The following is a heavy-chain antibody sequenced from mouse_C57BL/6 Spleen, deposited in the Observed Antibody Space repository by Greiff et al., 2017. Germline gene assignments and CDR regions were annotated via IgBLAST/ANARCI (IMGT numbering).Heavy chain of an antibody. J-gene: IGHJ1*03. CDR1: GFNIKDDY. D-gene: IGHD2-5*01. CDR2: IDPENGDT. CDR3: TRESNPTQYFDV. Sequence: VQLQQSGAELVRPGASVKLSCTASGFNIKDDYMHWVKQRPEQGLEWIGWIDPENGDTEYASKFQGKATRTADTSSNTAYLQLSSLTSEDTAVYYCTRESNPTQYFDVWGTGTTVTVSS. V-gene: IGHV14-4*01.